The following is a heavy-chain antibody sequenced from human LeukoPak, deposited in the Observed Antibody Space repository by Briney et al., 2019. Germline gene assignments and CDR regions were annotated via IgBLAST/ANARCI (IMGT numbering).Heavy chain of an antibody. CDR2: ISSSSSFM. J-gene: IGHJ4*02. CDR1: GFTFSSYS. V-gene: IGHV3-21*01. Sequence: GGSLRLSCAASGFTFSSYSMNWVRQAPGKGLVWVSSISSSSSFMYYADSVRGRFTISRDNAKNSLYLQMNSLRAEDTAVYYCAREPRGWLQPGGFDYWGQGTLVTVSS. CDR3: AREPRGWLQPGGFDY. D-gene: IGHD5-24*01.